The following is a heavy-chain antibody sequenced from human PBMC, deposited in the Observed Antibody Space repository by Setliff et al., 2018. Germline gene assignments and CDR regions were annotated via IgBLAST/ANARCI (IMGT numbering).Heavy chain of an antibody. Sequence: ASVKVSCKASGYTFTSYAMHWVRQAPGQRLEWMGWINAGNGNTKYSQKFQGRVTITRDTSASTAYMELSSLRSEDTVVYYCAREPHLRYCSGGSCYSLLMDVWGQGTTVTV. J-gene: IGHJ6*02. V-gene: IGHV1-3*01. CDR1: GYTFTSYA. CDR3: AREPHLRYCSGGSCYSLLMDV. D-gene: IGHD2-15*01. CDR2: INAGNGNT.